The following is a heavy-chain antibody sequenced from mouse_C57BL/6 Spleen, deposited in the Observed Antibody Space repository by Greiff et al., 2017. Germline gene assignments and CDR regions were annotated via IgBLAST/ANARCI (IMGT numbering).Heavy chain of an antibody. D-gene: IGHD2-4*01. J-gene: IGHJ2*01. CDR2: ISYDGSN. CDR3: ASYDYDGYFDY. V-gene: IGHV3-6*01. CDR1: GYSITSGYY. Sequence: DVQLQESGPGLVKPSQSLSLTCSVTGYSITSGYYWNWIRQFPGNKLEWMGYISYDGSNNYNPSLKNRISITRDTSKNQFFLKLNSVTTEDTATYYCASYDYDGYFDYWGQGTTLTVSS.